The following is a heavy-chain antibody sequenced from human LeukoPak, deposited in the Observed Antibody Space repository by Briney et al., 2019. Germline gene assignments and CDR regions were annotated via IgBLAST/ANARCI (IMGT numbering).Heavy chain of an antibody. CDR3: ARVTYHDNPFDY. CDR1: GFTFSTYA. J-gene: IGHJ4*02. CDR2: ISGSGGST. Sequence: GGSLRLSCAASGFTFSTYAMSWVRQAPGKGLEWVSGISGSGGSTFYADSVKGRFTISRDNSKNTLYLQMNSLRAEDTAVYYCARVTYHDNPFDYWGQGTLVTVSS. V-gene: IGHV3-23*01. D-gene: IGHD3-9*01.